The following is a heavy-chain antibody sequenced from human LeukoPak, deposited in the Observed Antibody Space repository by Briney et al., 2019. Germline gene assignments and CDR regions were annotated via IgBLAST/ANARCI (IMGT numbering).Heavy chain of an antibody. CDR2: IYPGDSDT. CDR3: ARQGVGYCSSSRCYGGGVDY. CDR1: GCSFTSYW. V-gene: IGHV5-51*01. Sequence: GESLKISCKGSGCSFTSYWIGWVRQMPGKGLEWMGIIYPGDSDTRYSPSFQGQVTISADKSISTAYLQWSSLKASDTAMYYCARQGVGYCSSSRCYGGGVDYWGQGTLVTVSS. J-gene: IGHJ4*02. D-gene: IGHD2-2*01.